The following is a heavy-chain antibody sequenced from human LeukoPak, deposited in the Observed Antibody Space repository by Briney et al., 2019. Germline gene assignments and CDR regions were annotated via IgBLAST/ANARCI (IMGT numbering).Heavy chain of an antibody. D-gene: IGHD2-2*01. J-gene: IGHJ4*02. CDR2: INAGNGNT. Sequence: ASVKVSFKASGYTFTSYAMHWVRQAPGQRLEWMGWINAGNGNTKYSQKFQGRVTITRDTSASTAYMELSSLRSEDTAVYYCARCGVVVPDNFDYWGQGTLVTVSS. CDR1: GYTFTSYA. CDR3: ARCGVVVPDNFDY. V-gene: IGHV1-3*01.